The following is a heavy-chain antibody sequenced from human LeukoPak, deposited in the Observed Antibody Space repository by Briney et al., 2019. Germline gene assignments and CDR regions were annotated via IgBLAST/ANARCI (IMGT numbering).Heavy chain of an antibody. V-gene: IGHV1-18*01. CDR3: ARDLGRLRENIVVVRPGFDP. Sequence: ASVKVSCKAFGYTFSSYGISWVRQAPGQGLEWMGGISGYNGNPNYAQKLQGRVTLTTDTSTSIAYMELRSLRSDDTAVYYCARDLGRLRENIVVVRPGFDPWGQGTLVTVSS. J-gene: IGHJ5*02. D-gene: IGHD2-2*01. CDR1: GYTFSSYG. CDR2: ISGYNGNP.